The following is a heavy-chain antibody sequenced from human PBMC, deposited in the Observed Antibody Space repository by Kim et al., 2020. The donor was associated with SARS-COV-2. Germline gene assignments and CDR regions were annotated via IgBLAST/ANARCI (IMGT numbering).Heavy chain of an antibody. CDR3: AYERITMVRGVIFPTYGMDV. D-gene: IGHD3-10*01. CDR1: GYTFTSYA. CDR2: INAGNGNT. V-gene: IGHV1-3*01. J-gene: IGHJ6*02. Sequence: ASVKVSCKASGYTFTSYAMHWVRQAPGQRLEWMGWINAGNGNTKYSQKFQGRVTITSDTSASTAYMELSSLRSEDTAVYYCAYERITMVRGVIFPTYGMDVWGQGTTVTVSS.